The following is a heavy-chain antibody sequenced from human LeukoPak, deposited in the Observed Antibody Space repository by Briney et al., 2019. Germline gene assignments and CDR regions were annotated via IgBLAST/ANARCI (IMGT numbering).Heavy chain of an antibody. J-gene: IGHJ6*03. CDR1: GGSISSYY. CDR2: IYTSGST. D-gene: IGHD3-3*01. CDR3: ARRGGDFWSGYYGGYYYYYMDV. Sequence: PSETLSLTCTVSGGSISSYYWSWIRQPPGKGLEWIGYIYTSGSTNYNPSLKSRVTISVDTSKNQFSLKLSSVTAADTAVYYCARRGGDFWSGYYGGYYYYYMDVWGKGTTATVSS. V-gene: IGHV4-4*09.